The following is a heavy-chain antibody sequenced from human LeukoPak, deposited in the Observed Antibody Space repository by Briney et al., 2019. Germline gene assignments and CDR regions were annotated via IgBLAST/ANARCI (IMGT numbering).Heavy chain of an antibody. D-gene: IGHD1-1*01. CDR3: VRNWNLDF. V-gene: IGHV3-7*01. CDR1: GFSFSVYW. Sequence: PGGSLRLSCAASGFSFSVYWMSWARQAPGRGLEWVANIKPDGSEKNYGDSVKGRFTISRDNAKNSLFLQMNSLTAEDTAVYYCVRNWNLDFWGQGNLVTVSS. J-gene: IGHJ4*02. CDR2: IKPDGSEK.